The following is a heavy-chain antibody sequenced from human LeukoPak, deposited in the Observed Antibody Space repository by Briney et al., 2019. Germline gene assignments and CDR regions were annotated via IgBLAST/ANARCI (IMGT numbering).Heavy chain of an antibody. CDR2: ISSSGSTI. D-gene: IGHD2-2*01. CDR1: GFTFSSYE. Sequence: GGSLRLSCAASGFTFSSYEMNWVRQAPGKGLEWVSYISSSGSTIYYADSVKGRFTISRDNAKNSLYLQMNSLRAEDTAVYYCARLDLYSTNWNYYYGMDVWGQGTTVTVSS. V-gene: IGHV3-48*03. J-gene: IGHJ6*02. CDR3: ARLDLYSTNWNYYYGMDV.